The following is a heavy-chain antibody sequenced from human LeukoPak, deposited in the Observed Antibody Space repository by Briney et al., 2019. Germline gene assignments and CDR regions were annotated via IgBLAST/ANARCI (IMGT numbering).Heavy chain of an antibody. J-gene: IGHJ5*02. CDR1: GFTFSNYA. CDR3: AASHYYYASGRVT. V-gene: IGHV3-23*01. Sequence: GGSLRLSCAASGFTFSNYAMSWVRQAPGKGLEWVSAISGSGGSTYYADSVKGRFTISRDNSKNTLYLLMNSLRAEDTAVYYCAASHYYYASGRVTWGQGTLVTVSS. D-gene: IGHD3-10*01. CDR2: ISGSGGST.